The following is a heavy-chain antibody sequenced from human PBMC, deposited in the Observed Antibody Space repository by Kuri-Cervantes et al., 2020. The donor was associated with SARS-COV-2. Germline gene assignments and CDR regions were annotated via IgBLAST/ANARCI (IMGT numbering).Heavy chain of an antibody. V-gene: IGHV3-33*08. CDR3: ARVTPGGY. CDR2: IWYDGSNK. Sequence: GGSLRLSCAATGFTVSSNYMSWVRQAPGKGLEWVAVIWYDGSNKYYADSVKGRFTISRDNSKNTLYLQMNSLRAEDTAVYYCARVTPGGYWGQGTLVTVSS. CDR1: GFTVSSNY. J-gene: IGHJ4*02. D-gene: IGHD4-23*01.